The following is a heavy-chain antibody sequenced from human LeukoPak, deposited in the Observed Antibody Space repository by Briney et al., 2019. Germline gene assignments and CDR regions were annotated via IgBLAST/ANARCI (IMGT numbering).Heavy chain of an antibody. CDR1: GFTFSSYA. D-gene: IGHD2-2*01. Sequence: GRSLRLSCAASGFTFSSYAMHWVRQAPGKGLEWVAVISYDGSNKYYADSVKGRFTISRDNSKNTLYLQMNSLRAEDTAVYYCARGPVVVPAGTWFDPWGQGTLVTVSS. V-gene: IGHV3-30*04. CDR3: ARGPVVVPAGTWFDP. J-gene: IGHJ5*02. CDR2: ISYDGSNK.